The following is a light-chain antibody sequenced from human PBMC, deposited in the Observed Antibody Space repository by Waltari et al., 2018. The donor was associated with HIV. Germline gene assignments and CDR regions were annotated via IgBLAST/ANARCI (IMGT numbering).Light chain of an antibody. CDR3: QESYSTPMYT. CDR2: AAS. V-gene: IGKV1-39*01. J-gene: IGKJ2*01. CDR1: QSISTY. Sequence: DIQMTQSPSSLSASVGDRVTITCRASQSISTYLNWYLQKPGKAPKLLIYAASSLLSGVPSRFSGSGYGTDFTLTISSLQPEDFATYYCQESYSTPMYTFGQGTKLEIK.